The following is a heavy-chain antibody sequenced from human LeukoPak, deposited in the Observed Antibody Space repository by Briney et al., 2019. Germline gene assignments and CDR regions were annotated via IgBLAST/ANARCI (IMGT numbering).Heavy chain of an antibody. CDR2: IYYSGST. CDR3: ARVQWGIAAAGTGFDY. J-gene: IGHJ4*02. CDR1: GGPISINSYY. V-gene: IGHV4-39*01. Sequence: SETLSLTCTASGGPISINSYYWGWIPQPPGKGLEWIGIIYYSGSTYYNPYLKSRVTISVDTSKNQFSLKLSSVTAAETAVYYCARVQWGIAAAGTGFDYWGQGTLVTVSS. D-gene: IGHD6-13*01.